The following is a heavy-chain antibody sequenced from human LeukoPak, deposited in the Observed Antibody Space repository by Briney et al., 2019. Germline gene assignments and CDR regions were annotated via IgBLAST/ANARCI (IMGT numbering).Heavy chain of an antibody. J-gene: IGHJ4*02. Sequence: PSETLSLTCTVSGGSISTYYWSWIRQPPGKGLEWIGYIYYSGSTNYNPSLKSRVTISVDTSKNQFSLKLTSVTAADTAVYYCARSSYRGWDWGQGTLVTVSS. CDR2: IYYSGST. CDR3: ARSSYRGWD. CDR1: GGSISTYY. D-gene: IGHD1-26*01. V-gene: IGHV4-59*12.